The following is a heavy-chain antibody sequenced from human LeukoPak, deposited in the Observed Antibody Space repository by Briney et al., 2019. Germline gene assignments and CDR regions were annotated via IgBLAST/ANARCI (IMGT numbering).Heavy chain of an antibody. V-gene: IGHV1-2*02. CDR2: INPNSGGT. D-gene: IGHD7-27*01. CDR1: GYTFTGYY. J-gene: IGHJ4*02. CDR3: ARLPNPGDYFDY. Sequence: ASVKVSCKASGYTFTGYYMHWVRKAPGQGLEWMGWINPNSGGTNYAQKFQGRVTMTRDTSISTAYMELSRLRSDDTAVYYCARLPNPGDYFDYWGQGTLVTVSS.